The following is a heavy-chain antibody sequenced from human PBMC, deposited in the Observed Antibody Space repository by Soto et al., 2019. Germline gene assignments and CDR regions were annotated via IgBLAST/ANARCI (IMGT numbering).Heavy chain of an antibody. D-gene: IGHD6-19*01. CDR1: GYTFTTHY. V-gene: IGHV1-46*01. CDR2: INPDSGST. Sequence: ASVKVSCKASGYTFTTHYIHWVRQAPGQGPEWMGKINPDSGSTIFARKFQGRFTISRDNAKNLVYLQMNSLRDEDTAVYFCARSVEGHFDYWGQGTVVTVSS. CDR3: ARSVEGHFDY. J-gene: IGHJ4*02.